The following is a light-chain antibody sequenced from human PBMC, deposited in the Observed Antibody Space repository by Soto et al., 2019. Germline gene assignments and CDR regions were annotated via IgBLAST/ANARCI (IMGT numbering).Light chain of an antibody. V-gene: IGKV3-11*01. CDR3: QQRSNWPPYT. Sequence: EIVLTQSPATLSLSPGERATLSCRASQSVSSYLAWYQQKPGQAPRLLIYDASNRTTGIPARFSGSGSGTDFTLTSSSRGPADFAVYYCQQRSNWPPYTFGQGTKLEIK. CDR2: DAS. J-gene: IGKJ2*01. CDR1: QSVSSY.